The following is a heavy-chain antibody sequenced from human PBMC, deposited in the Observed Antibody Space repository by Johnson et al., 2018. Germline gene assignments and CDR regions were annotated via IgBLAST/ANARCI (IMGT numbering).Heavy chain of an antibody. CDR1: GFPFNAYG. CDR3: AKAATTIVRDAEYFQH. Sequence: QVRLVESGGGVVQPGRSLRLSCAASGFPFNAYGMHWVRQAPGKGLEWVAVISYDGTNKYYVDSVTGRFTISRDNSKNTLYLQMNSLRAEDTAVYYWAKAATTIVRDAEYFQHWGQGALVTVSA. V-gene: IGHV3-30*18. D-gene: IGHD4-17*01. CDR2: ISYDGTNK. J-gene: IGHJ1*01.